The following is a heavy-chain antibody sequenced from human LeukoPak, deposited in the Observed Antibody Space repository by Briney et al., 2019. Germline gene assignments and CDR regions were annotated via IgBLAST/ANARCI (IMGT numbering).Heavy chain of an antibody. V-gene: IGHV3-23*01. CDR3: AKVSGGKRRGSDFDY. CDR2: ISGSGGST. CDR1: GFTFSSYW. J-gene: IGHJ4*02. D-gene: IGHD2-15*01. Sequence: GGSLRLSCAASGFTFSSYWMSWVRQAPGKGLEWVSAISGSGGSTYYADSVKGRFTISRDNSKNTLYLQMNSLRAEDTAVYYCAKVSGGKRRGSDFDYWGQGTLVTVSS.